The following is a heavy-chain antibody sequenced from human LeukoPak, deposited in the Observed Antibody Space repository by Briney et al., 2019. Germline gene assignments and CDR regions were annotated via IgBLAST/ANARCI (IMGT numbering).Heavy chain of an antibody. CDR3: ARVSMYYGSGSYYTYYYYYMDV. J-gene: IGHJ6*03. CDR2: IYYSGST. Sequence: PSETLSLTCTVPGGSISSSSYYWGWIRQPPGKGLEWIGSIYYSGSTYYNPSLKSRVTISVDTSKNQFSLKLSSVTAADTAVYYCARVSMYYGSGSYYTYYYYYMDVWGKGTTVTVSS. D-gene: IGHD3-10*01. CDR1: GGSISSSSYY. V-gene: IGHV4-39*01.